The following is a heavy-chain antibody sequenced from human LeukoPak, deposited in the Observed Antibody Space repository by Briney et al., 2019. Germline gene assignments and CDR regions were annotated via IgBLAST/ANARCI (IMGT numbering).Heavy chain of an antibody. J-gene: IGHJ4*02. V-gene: IGHV3-7*01. CDR1: GFTISSYW. CDR2: IKQDGSEK. Sequence: GGSLRLSCAASGFTISSYWMSWVRQAPGKGLEWVANIKQDGSEKYYVDSVKGRFTISRDNAKNSLYLQMNSLRAEDTAVYYCARDLYVWGSYRSYYFDYWGQGTLVTVSS. CDR3: ARDLYVWGSYRSYYFDY. D-gene: IGHD3-16*02.